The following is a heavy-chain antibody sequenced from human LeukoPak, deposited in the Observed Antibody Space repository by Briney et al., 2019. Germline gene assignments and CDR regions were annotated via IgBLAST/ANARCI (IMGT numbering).Heavy chain of an antibody. CDR3: AREGFDYGDDAPHPSDY. CDR2: IKQDGSEK. J-gene: IGHJ4*02. V-gene: IGHV3-7*01. D-gene: IGHD4-17*01. CDR1: RFTFSNYW. Sequence: GGSLRLSCAASRFTFSNYWMSWIRQAPGKGLEWVANIKQDGSEKYYVDSVKGRFTIPRDNAKNSLYLQMNSLRAEDTAVYYCAREGFDYGDDAPHPSDYWGQGTLVTVYS.